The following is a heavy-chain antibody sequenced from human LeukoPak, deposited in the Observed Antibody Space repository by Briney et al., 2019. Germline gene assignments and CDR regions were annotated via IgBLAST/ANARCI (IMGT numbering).Heavy chain of an antibody. V-gene: IGHV1-46*01. CDR2: INPSGGST. Sequence: ASVKVSCKASGYTFTSYYMHWVRQASGQGLEWMGIINPSGGSTSYAQKFQGRVAMTRDTSTSTVYMELSSLRSEDTAVYYCARAYAWVGAFDIWGQGTMVTVSS. J-gene: IGHJ3*02. D-gene: IGHD2-2*01. CDR3: ARAYAWVGAFDI. CDR1: GYTFTSYY.